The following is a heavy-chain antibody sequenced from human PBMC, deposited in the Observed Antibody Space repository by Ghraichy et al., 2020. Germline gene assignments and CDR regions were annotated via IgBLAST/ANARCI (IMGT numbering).Heavy chain of an antibody. D-gene: IGHD3-16*01. Sequence: GGSLRLSCAASGFTFDDYGMHWVRQAPGKGLEWVSSISWNSGNRGYADSVKGRFTISRDNAKNSLYLQMNSLKTEDRALYYCVKDRGPGEVMYDGFDVWGQGTMVTVSS. CDR2: ISWNSGNR. V-gene: IGHV3-9*01. CDR3: VKDRGPGEVMYDGFDV. J-gene: IGHJ3*01. CDR1: GFTFDDYG.